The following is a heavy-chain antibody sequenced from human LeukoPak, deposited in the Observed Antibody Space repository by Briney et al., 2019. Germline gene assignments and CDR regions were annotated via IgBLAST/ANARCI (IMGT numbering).Heavy chain of an antibody. J-gene: IGHJ4*02. Sequence: GGSLRLSCTASGFNTAAGLSFSSYAMHWVRQAPGKGLEYVSAITANGHSTYHANSVKGRFTISRDNSENTVYLQMGSLRPEDMAVYYCASGDDILPGYYHPSLDYWGQGTLVTVSS. CDR1: GFNTAAGLSFSSYA. CDR2: ITANGHST. D-gene: IGHD3-9*01. V-gene: IGHV3-64*01. CDR3: ASGDDILPGYYHPSLDY.